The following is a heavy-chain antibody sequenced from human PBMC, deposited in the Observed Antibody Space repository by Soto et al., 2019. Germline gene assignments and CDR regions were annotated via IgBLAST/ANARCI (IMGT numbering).Heavy chain of an antibody. J-gene: IGHJ6*02. CDR1: GYTFTGYY. D-gene: IGHD2-21*01. CDR3: AREIGRFPEGVKTYYSYCGRDD. V-gene: IGHV1-2*02. Sequence: ASVKVSGKASGYTFTGYYRHWVRQAPGQGLEWRGWINPNSGGTNYAQKFQARVTMTRDTPTSPAYMQLRMLRADDTAVYISAREIGRFPEGVKTYYSYCGRDDWVQVTTGTVSS. CDR2: INPNSGGT.